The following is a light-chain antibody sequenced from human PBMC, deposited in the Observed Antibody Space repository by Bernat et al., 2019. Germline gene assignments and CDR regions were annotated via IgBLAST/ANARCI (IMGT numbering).Light chain of an antibody. V-gene: IGKV1-39*01. CDR2: AAS. J-gene: IGKJ1*01. CDR3: QQTYSTPWT. Sequence: DIQMTQSPSSLSASVGDRVTITCRASQSISNYLNWYQQKPGKAPKFLIYAASSLADGVPPRFTGSGSGTEFTLTISSLQPEDSAAYYCQQTYSTPWTFGQGTKVEIK. CDR1: QSISNY.